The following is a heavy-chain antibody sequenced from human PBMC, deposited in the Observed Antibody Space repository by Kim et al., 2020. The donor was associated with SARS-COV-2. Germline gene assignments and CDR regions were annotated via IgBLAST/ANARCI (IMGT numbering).Heavy chain of an antibody. CDR2: II. V-gene: IGHV3-48*02. CDR3: VRDLNFAFDF. J-gene: IGHJ4*02. Sequence: IIYYANSVRGRFTISTDNAKDSLYLQMSSLKDEDTAVYYCVRDLNFAFDFWGQGALVTVSS. D-gene: IGHD1-1*01.